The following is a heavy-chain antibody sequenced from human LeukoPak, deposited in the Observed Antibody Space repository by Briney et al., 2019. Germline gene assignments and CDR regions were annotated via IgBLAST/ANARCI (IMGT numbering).Heavy chain of an antibody. J-gene: IGHJ4*02. D-gene: IGHD1-1*01. CDR1: RGTFSSYA. V-gene: IGHV1-69*05. CDR3: ARSELEAHYFDY. CDR2: IIPIFGTA. Sequence: ASVKVSCKASRGTFSSYAISWVRQAPGQGLEWMGGIIPIFGTANYAQKFQGRVTITTDESTSTAYMELSSLRSEDTAVYYCARSELEAHYFDYWGQGTLVTVSS.